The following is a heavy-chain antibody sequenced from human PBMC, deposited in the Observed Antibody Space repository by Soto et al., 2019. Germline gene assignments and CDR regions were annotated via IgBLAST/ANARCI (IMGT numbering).Heavy chain of an antibody. Sequence: QVELEQSGAEVKEPGASVKVSCKASGYTLRTHGISWVRQAPGQGLEWMGWISAYNGFTRYAQNFQGRVTLTTDTSTNTAYMELRSLRSDDTAVYYCARGTQGTVTSDYWGQGTLVTVSS. CDR2: ISAYNGFT. D-gene: IGHD4-17*01. CDR3: ARGTQGTVTSDY. V-gene: IGHV1-18*01. CDR1: GYTLRTHG. J-gene: IGHJ4*02.